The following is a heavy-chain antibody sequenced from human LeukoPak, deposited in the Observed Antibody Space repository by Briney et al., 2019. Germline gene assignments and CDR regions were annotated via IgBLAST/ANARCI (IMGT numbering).Heavy chain of an antibody. CDR1: GGSICTHY. V-gene: IGHV4-59*11. Sequence: SETLSLTCTVSGGSICTHYWSWIRQPPGKGLEWIGYVFDSERTKDNPSLKSRATLSAHTSKNQFSLRLTSVTAAASAVYYCATIKRGSIYGYFDFWGQGVLVTVSS. CDR2: VFDSERT. CDR3: ATIKRGSIYGYFDF. J-gene: IGHJ4*02. D-gene: IGHD5-18*01.